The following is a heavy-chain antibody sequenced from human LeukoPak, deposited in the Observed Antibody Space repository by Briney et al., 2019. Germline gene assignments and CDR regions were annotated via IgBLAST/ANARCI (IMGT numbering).Heavy chain of an antibody. CDR1: GGPLSTSLYY. CDR3: ARSPPTIFDY. J-gene: IGHJ4*02. Sequence: PSETLSLTCSVSGGPLSTSLYYWGWIRQPPGMGLEWIGNIYYTGGTSYNPSLEGRVSISIDMSKNQFSLDLTSVTAADTAVYYCARSPPTIFDYWGQGTLVTVSS. D-gene: IGHD5-12*01. CDR2: IYYTGGT. V-gene: IGHV4-39*01.